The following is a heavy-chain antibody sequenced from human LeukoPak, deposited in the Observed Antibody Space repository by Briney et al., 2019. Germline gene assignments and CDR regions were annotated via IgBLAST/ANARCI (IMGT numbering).Heavy chain of an antibody. D-gene: IGHD2-15*01. CDR3: ARHPFATPFDY. CDR2: MYHTGHT. V-gene: IGHV4-59*08. CDR1: GGSISNYY. Sequence: SETLSLTCNVSGGSISNYYWSWVRQPPGQGLEWIGYMYHTGHTMYNSSLKSRVTMSLDTSKNHFSLRLSSVTAADTAVYYCARHPFATPFDYWGPGTLVTVSS. J-gene: IGHJ4*02.